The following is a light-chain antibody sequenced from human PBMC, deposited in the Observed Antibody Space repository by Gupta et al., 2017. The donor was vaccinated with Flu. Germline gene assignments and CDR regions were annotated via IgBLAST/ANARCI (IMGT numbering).Light chain of an antibody. V-gene: IGLV3-21*02. CDR1: NIGRKS. CDR2: NDS. J-gene: IGLJ1*01. Sequence: SYVLTQAPSVSVAPGQTAQVTCGGDNIGRKSVHWYQQKPGRAPLLVVCNDSDRPSGIPERFSGSNSGNTATLTIREVEVGDEADYYCQVRDFDTDHYVFGTGATVTVL. CDR3: QVRDFDTDHYV.